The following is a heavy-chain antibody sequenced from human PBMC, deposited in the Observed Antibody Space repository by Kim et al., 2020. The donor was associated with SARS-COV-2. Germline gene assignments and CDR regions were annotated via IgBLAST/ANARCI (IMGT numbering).Heavy chain of an antibody. CDR3: ASRGGSGRSFDY. CDR2: ISYGGST. V-gene: IGHV4-39*01. J-gene: IGHJ4*02. Sequence: SETLSLTCNVSGGAISSTSYYWVWIRQPPGKGLEWIGSISYGGSTNFNSSLKSRVTISVDTSKNQFSLKLSSMTAADSAVYYCASRGGSGRSFDYWGQGT. CDR1: GGAISSTSYY. D-gene: IGHD3-10*01.